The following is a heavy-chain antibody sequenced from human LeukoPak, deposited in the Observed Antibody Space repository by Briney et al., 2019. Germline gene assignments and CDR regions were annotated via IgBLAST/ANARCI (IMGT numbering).Heavy chain of an antibody. D-gene: IGHD6-19*01. J-gene: IGHJ4*02. CDR3: AKDIAVSDSYFDY. CDR1: GFDFSNNG. CDR2: IRYDAANQ. V-gene: IGHV3-30*02. Sequence: PGGSVRLSCGASGFDFSNNGMHWVRQAPGKGLEWVAFIRYDAANQYYADSVKGRFTISRDNSKNTLYLQMDSLRSEDTAIYHCAKDIAVSDSYFDYWGQGTLVTVSS.